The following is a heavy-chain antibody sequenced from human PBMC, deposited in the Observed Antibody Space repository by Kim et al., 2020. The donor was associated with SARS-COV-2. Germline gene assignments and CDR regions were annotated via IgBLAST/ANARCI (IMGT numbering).Heavy chain of an antibody. CDR3: ARPILSMVRGVMEGRQNYYYGMDV. V-gene: IGHV3-21*01. J-gene: IGHJ6*02. CDR2: ISSSSSYI. D-gene: IGHD3-10*01. Sequence: GGSLRLSCAASGFTFSSYSMNWVRQAPGKWLEWVSSISSSSSYIYYADSVKGRFTISRDNAKNSLYLQMNSLRAEDTAVYYCARPILSMVRGVMEGRQNYYYGMDVWGQGTTVTVSS. CDR1: GFTFSSYS.